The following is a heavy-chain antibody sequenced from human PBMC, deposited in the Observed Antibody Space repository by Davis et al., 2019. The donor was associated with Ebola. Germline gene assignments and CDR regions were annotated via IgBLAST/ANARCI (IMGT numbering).Heavy chain of an antibody. D-gene: IGHD4-17*01. CDR3: ARHTDKGFDP. J-gene: IGHJ5*02. V-gene: IGHV4-59*08. CDR1: GGSISSYY. Sequence: MPGGSLRLSCTVSGGSISSYYWSWIRQPPGKGLEWIGYIYYSGSTNYNPSLKSRVTISVDTSKNQFSLKLSSVTAADTAVYYCARHTDKGFDPWGQGTLVTVSS. CDR2: IYYSGST.